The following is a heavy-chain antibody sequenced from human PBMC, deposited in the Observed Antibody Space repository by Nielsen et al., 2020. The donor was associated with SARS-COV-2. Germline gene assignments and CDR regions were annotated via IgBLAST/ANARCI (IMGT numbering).Heavy chain of an antibody. CDR3: ARQRRAFADRAFDY. Sequence: SETLSLTCAVYGGSFSGYYWSWIRQPPGKGLEWIGEINHSGSTNYNPSLKSRVTISVDTSKNQFSLKLSSVTAADTAVYYCARQRRAFADRAFDYWGQGTLVTVSS. D-gene: IGHD1-14*01. J-gene: IGHJ4*02. CDR1: GGSFSGYY. V-gene: IGHV4-34*01. CDR2: INHSGST.